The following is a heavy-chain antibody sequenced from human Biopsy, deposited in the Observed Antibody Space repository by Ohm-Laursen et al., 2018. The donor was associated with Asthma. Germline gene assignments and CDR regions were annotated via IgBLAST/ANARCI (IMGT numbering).Heavy chain of an antibody. CDR3: ARWGSFGFDY. V-gene: IGHV4-31*03. Sequence: SETLSLTCTVSGGSISSGGYYWSWIRQHPGKGLEWIGYIYYSGSTYYNPSLKSRVTISVDTSKNQFSLNLISVTAADTAVYYCARWGSFGFDYWGQGTLVTVSS. CDR1: GGSISSGGYY. D-gene: IGHD7-27*01. J-gene: IGHJ4*02. CDR2: IYYSGST.